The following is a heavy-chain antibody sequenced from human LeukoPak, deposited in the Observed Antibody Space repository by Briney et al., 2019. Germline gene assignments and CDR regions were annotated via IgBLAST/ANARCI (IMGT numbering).Heavy chain of an antibody. Sequence: SVKVSCKAFGGTFSSYAISWVRQAPGQGLEWMGGIIPIFGTANYAQKFQGRVTITADESTSTAYMELSSLRSEDTAVYYCARYSDYHRYFDYWGQGTLVTVSS. CDR2: IIPIFGTA. J-gene: IGHJ4*02. CDR3: ARYSDYHRYFDY. D-gene: IGHD2-15*01. V-gene: IGHV1-69*13. CDR1: GGTFSSYA.